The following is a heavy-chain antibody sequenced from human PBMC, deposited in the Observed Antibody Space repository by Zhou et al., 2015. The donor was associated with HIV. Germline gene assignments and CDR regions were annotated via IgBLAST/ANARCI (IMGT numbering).Heavy chain of an antibody. CDR1: GGTFSSYT. J-gene: IGHJ3*02. V-gene: IGHV1-69*02. Sequence: QVQLVQSGAEVKKPGSSVKVSCKASGGTFSSYTISWVRQAPGQGLEWMGRIIPILGIANYAQKFQGRVTITADKSTSTAYMELSSLRSEDTAVYYCARVPTYGVAGTYFNSGGDAFDIWGQGTMVTVSS. D-gene: IGHD6-19*01. CDR2: IIPILGIA. CDR3: ARVPTYGVAGTYFNSGGDAFDI.